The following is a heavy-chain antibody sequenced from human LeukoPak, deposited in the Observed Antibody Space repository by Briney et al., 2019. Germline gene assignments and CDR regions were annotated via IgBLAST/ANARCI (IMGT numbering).Heavy chain of an antibody. CDR2: IKQDGSEK. J-gene: IGHJ4*02. CDR3: ARPGISGSYFY. CDR1: GFTFSSYS. V-gene: IGHV3-7*01. Sequence: GGSLRLSCAASGFTFSSYSMNWVRQAPGKGLEWVANIKQDGSEKYYVDSVKGRFTISRDNAKNSLYLQMNSLRAEDTAVYYCARPGISGSYFYWGQGTLVTVSS. D-gene: IGHD1-26*01.